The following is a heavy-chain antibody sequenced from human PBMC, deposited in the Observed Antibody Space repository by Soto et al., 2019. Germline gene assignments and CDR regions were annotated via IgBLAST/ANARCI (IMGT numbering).Heavy chain of an antibody. Sequence: SGPTLVKPTQTLTLTCTFSGFSLSTSGVGVGWIRQPPGKALEWLALIYWDDDKRYSPSLKSRLTITKDTSKNQVVLTMTNMDPVDTATYYCAHSLNGDYPPGYWYFDLWGRGTLVTVSS. CDR2: IYWDDDK. V-gene: IGHV2-5*02. D-gene: IGHD4-17*01. CDR3: AHSLNGDYPPGYWYFDL. CDR1: GFSLSTSGVG. J-gene: IGHJ2*01.